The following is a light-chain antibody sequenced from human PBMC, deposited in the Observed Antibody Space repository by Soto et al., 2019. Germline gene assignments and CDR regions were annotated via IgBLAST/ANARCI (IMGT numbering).Light chain of an antibody. CDR3: QQYGSSPLMYT. CDR1: QSVSSSY. V-gene: IGKV3-20*01. CDR2: CAS. Sequence: EIVLTQSPGTMSLSPGERATLCCRASQSVSSSYLAWYQQKPGQAPRLLIYCASSRATGIPDRFSGSGSGTDFTLTIIRLEPEDFAVYYCQQYGSSPLMYTFGQGTKLEIK. J-gene: IGKJ2*01.